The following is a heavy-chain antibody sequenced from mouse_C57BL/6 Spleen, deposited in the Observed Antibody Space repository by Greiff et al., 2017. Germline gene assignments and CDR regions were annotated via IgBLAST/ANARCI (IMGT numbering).Heavy chain of an antibody. CDR3: AREGELGFDFDY. CDR1: GYTFTSYW. CDR2: IYPGSGST. D-gene: IGHD1-3*01. Sequence: QLQQSGAELVKPGASVKMSCKASGYTFTSYWITWVKQRPGQGLEWIGDIYPGSGSTNYNEKFKSKATLTVDTSSSTAYMQLSSLTSEDSAVYYCAREGELGFDFDYSGQGTTLTVSS. V-gene: IGHV1-55*01. J-gene: IGHJ2*01.